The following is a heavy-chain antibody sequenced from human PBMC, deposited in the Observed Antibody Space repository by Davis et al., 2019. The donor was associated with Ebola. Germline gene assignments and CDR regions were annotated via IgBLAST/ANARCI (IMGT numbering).Heavy chain of an antibody. CDR2: IYYSGST. J-gene: IGHJ4*02. D-gene: IGHD6-19*01. CDR1: GGSISNYY. CDR3: ARRAYSSGWY. Sequence: GSLRLSCTVSGGSISNYYWGWIRQPPGKGLEWIGSIYYSGSTYYNPSLKSRVTISVDTSKNQFSLKLSSVTAADTAVYYCARRAYSSGWYWGQGTLVTVSS. V-gene: IGHV4-39*01.